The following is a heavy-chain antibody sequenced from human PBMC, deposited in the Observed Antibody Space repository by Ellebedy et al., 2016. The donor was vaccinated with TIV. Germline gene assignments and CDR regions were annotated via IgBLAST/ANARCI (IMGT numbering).Heavy chain of an antibody. CDR2: INSDGTDT. J-gene: IGHJ3*01. CDR3: ARAGFYDIPPMDAFDL. CDR1: GFSFSSYW. Sequence: GGSLRLXCAATGFSFSSYWMHWVRQAPGKGLVWVSRINSDGTDTIYADSVKGRFTISRDNAKNTLSLQMNSLSADDTAVYYCARAGFYDIPPMDAFDLWGQGTMVTVSS. V-gene: IGHV3-74*01. D-gene: IGHD2/OR15-2a*01.